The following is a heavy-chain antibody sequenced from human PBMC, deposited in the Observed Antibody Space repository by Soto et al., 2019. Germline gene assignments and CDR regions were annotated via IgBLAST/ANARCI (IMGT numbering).Heavy chain of an antibody. J-gene: IGHJ4*02. D-gene: IGHD3-22*01. CDR1: GGSVSSGNYF. CDR3: ARTNFSDSSPMLI. Sequence: SETLSLTCTVSGGSVSSGNYFWSWIRQPPGKGLEWIGYISYNGNTNFNPSLKSRVTISVDTSKTRFSLKLTSVTAADTAVYFRARTNFSDSSPMLIWGQGTLVTVSS. V-gene: IGHV4-61*01. CDR2: ISYNGNT.